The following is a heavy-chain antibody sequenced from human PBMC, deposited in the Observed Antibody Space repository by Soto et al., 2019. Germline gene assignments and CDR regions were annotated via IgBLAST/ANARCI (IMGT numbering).Heavy chain of an antibody. CDR1: GGTFSSYA. CDR3: ARGYALMDYYDSSGTSMDV. V-gene: IGHV1-69*13. D-gene: IGHD3-22*01. J-gene: IGHJ6*02. Sequence: GASVKVSCSACGGTFSSYAISRVRQAPGQGLEWMGGIIPIFGTANYAQKFQGRVTITADESTSTAYMELSSLRSEDTAVYYCARGYALMDYYDSSGTSMDVWGQGTTVTVSS. CDR2: IIPIFGTA.